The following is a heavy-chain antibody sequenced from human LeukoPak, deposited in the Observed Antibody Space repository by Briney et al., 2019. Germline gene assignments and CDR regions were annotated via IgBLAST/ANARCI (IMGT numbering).Heavy chain of an antibody. CDR2: INHSGST. CDR3: ARGQWLVPTGDY. J-gene: IGHJ4*02. V-gene: IGHV4-34*01. Sequence: SETLSLTCAVYGGSFSGYYWSWIRQPPGKGLEWIGEINHSGSTNYNPSLKSRVTISVDTSKNQFSLKLSSVTAADTAVYYCARGQWLVPTGDYWGQGTLVTVS. CDR1: GGSFSGYY. D-gene: IGHD6-19*01.